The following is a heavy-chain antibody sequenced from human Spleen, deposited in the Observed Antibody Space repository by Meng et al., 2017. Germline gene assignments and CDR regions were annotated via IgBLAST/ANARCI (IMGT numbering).Heavy chain of an antibody. J-gene: IGHJ4*02. Sequence: QWRLKQWGAGLFEPSETLSLTCVVPGGSFSDYYWSWIRHPPGKGLEWIGEINHSGSTNYNPSLESRATISVDTSQNNLSLKLSSVTAADSAVYYCARGPTTMAHDFNYWGQGTLVTVSS. D-gene: IGHD4-11*01. CDR2: INHSGST. CDR3: ARGPTTMAHDFNY. CDR1: GGSFSDYY. V-gene: IGHV4-34*01.